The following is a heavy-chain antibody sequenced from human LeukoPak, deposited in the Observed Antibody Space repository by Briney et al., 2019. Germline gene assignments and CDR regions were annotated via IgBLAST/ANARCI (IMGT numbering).Heavy chain of an antibody. CDR1: GGSISSYY. Sequence: SETLSLTCTVSGGSISSYYWSWIRQPAGKGLGWIGRIYTSGSTNYNPSLKSRVTMSVDTSKNQFSLKLSSVTAADTAVYYCARDLGPFDYWGQGTLVTVSS. J-gene: IGHJ4*02. CDR2: IYTSGST. CDR3: ARDLGPFDY. V-gene: IGHV4-4*07.